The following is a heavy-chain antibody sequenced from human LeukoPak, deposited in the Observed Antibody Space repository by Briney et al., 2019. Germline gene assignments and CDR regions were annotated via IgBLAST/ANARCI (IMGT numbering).Heavy chain of an antibody. CDR1: GGTFTSYA. D-gene: IGHD3-10*01. Sequence: GASAKVSCKASGGTFTSYAITWVRQAPGQGLEWMGGIIPMFAPARYAQNFQGRVTITTDESTSTAYMELTSLKSEDTAVYYCARGAHSGSYSSWFHPWGQGTLVTVSS. CDR3: ARGAHSGSYSSWFHP. V-gene: IGHV1-69*05. CDR2: IIPMFAPA. J-gene: IGHJ5*02.